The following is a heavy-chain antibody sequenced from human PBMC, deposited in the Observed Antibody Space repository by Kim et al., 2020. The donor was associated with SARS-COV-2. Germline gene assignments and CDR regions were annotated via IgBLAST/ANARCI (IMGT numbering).Heavy chain of an antibody. Sequence: SETLSLTCAVSGGSISSSNWWSWVRQPPGKGLEWIGEIYHSGSTNYNPSLKSRVTISVDKSKNQFSLKLSSVTAADTAVYYCARDRQYSSGWGPLEIDAFDIWGQGTMVTVSS. CDR1: GGSISSSNW. V-gene: IGHV4-4*02. CDR2: IYHSGST. CDR3: ARDRQYSSGWGPLEIDAFDI. J-gene: IGHJ3*02. D-gene: IGHD6-19*01.